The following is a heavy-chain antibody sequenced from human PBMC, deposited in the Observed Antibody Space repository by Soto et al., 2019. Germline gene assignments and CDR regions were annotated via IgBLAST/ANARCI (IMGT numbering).Heavy chain of an antibody. Sequence: QVQLVESGGGVVQPGRSLRLSCAASGFTFSSYGMHWVRQAPGKGLAWVAVIWYDGSNKYYADSVKGRFTISRDNSKNTLYLQMNSLRAEDTAVYYCARDQGYCSSTSCYGIDYWVQGTLVIVSS. V-gene: IGHV3-33*01. J-gene: IGHJ4*02. CDR2: IWYDGSNK. CDR3: ARDQGYCSSTSCYGIDY. CDR1: GFTFSSYG. D-gene: IGHD2-2*01.